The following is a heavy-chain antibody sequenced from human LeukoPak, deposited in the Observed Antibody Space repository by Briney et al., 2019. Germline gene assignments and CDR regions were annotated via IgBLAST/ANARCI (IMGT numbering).Heavy chain of an antibody. Sequence: SETLSLTCTVSGGSISSSSYSWGWIRQPPGKGLEWIGSIYYSGSSYYNPSLKSRVTISVDTSKNQFSLKLSSVTAADTAVYYCARRGDSSGWYYFDYWGQGTLVTVSS. CDR1: GGSISSSSYS. CDR2: IYYSGSS. V-gene: IGHV4-39*01. D-gene: IGHD6-19*01. CDR3: ARRGDSSGWYYFDY. J-gene: IGHJ4*02.